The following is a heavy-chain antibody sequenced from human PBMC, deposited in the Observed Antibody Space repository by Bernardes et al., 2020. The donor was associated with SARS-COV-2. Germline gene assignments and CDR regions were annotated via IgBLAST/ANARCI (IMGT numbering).Heavy chain of an antibody. CDR2: VRVSGANT. CDR3: AKNEKTASHLDD. CDR1: GFSSSTSA. J-gene: IGHJ4*02. V-gene: IGHV3-23*01. Sequence: RGSLRLSCPPSGFSSSTSALTWVRQPPGKGLQWVATVRVSGANTYYTDSVKGRFTISRDNSKNTVYVQMNSVRFDETAVYYCAKNEKTASHLDDWGQGTLVTVSS. D-gene: IGHD6-25*01.